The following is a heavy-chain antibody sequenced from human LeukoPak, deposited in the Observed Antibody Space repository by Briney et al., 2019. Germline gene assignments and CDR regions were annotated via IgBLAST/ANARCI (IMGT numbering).Heavy chain of an antibody. CDR3: ARGASVEMATITYFDY. D-gene: IGHD5-24*01. CDR1: GGSFSGYY. J-gene: IGHJ4*02. Sequence: PSETLSLTCAVYGGSFSGYYWSWIRQPPGKGLEWIGEINHSGSTNYNPSLKSRVTISVDTSKNQFSLKLSSVTAADTAVYYCARGASVEMATITYFDYWGQGTLVTVSS. V-gene: IGHV4-34*01. CDR2: INHSGST.